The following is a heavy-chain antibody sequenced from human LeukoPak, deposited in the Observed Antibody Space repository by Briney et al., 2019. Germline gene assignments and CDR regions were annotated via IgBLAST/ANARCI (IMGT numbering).Heavy chain of an antibody. CDR2: ISGRGDST. V-gene: IGHV3-23*01. D-gene: IGHD2-21*02. CDR3: AKDRLLNCRGDCYIFDY. J-gene: IGHJ4*02. Sequence: GGSLRLSCAASGFTFYTYAMSWVRQAPGKGLEWVSAISGRGDSTNYADSVKGRFTISRDNSKNTLYLQMNSLGAEDTAVYYCAKDRLLNCRGDCYIFDYWGQGTVVTVSS. CDR1: GFTFYTYA.